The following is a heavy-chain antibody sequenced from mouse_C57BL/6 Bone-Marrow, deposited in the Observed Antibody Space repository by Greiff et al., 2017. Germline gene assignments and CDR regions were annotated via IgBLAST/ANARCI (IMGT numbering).Heavy chain of an antibody. J-gene: IGHJ2*01. CDR3: ARSGYYGSRFDY. CDR1: GYTFTSYW. V-gene: IGHV1-52*01. CDR2: IDPSDSET. D-gene: IGHD1-1*01. Sequence: QVQLQQPGAELVRPGSSVKLSCKASGYTFTSYWMHWVKQRPIQGLEWIGNIDPSDSETHYNQKFKDKATLTVDKSSSTAYMQLSSLTSDDSAVYYCARSGYYGSRFDYWGQGTTLTVAS.